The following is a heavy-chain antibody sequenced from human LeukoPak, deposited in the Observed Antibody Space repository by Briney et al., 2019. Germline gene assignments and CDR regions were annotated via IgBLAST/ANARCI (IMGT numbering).Heavy chain of an antibody. J-gene: IGHJ4*02. V-gene: IGHV3-49*03. CDR1: GFTFGTYA. Sequence: GGSLRLSCTSSGFTFGTYAVSWFRQAPGKGLEWVAFIRSKTYGGTTEYAASVKGRFTISRDDSKSITYLQMNSLKTEDTAVYYCTRYSGRTDYWGQGTLVSVSS. CDR2: IRSKTYGGTT. D-gene: IGHD5-18*01. CDR3: TRYSGRTDY.